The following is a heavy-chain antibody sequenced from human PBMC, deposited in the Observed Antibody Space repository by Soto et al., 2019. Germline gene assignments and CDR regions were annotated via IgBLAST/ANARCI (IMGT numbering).Heavy chain of an antibody. CDR1: GYTFTSYG. CDR3: ARLPSITIFGVVIPGAFDI. Sequence: ASVKVSCKASGYTFTSYGISWVRQAPGQGLEWMGWFSSYNGNTNYAQKLQGRVTMTTDTSTSTAYMELRSLRSDDTAVYYCARLPSITIFGVVIPGAFDIWGQGTMVTVSS. D-gene: IGHD3-3*01. V-gene: IGHV1-18*01. CDR2: FSSYNGNT. J-gene: IGHJ3*02.